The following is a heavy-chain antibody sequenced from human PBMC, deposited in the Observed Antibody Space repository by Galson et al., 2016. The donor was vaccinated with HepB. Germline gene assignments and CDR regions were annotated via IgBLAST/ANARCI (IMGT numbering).Heavy chain of an antibody. Sequence: SLRLSCAASGFTFSSYAMGWLRWALGKGLECVATISTAGGYAYYADSVKGRLTISRDNSKNTLYLQINSLRAEDTAIYYCAKRSPYYFDYWGQGTQVTVSS. D-gene: IGHD3-10*01. J-gene: IGHJ4*02. V-gene: IGHV3-23*01. CDR2: ISTAGGYA. CDR3: AKRSPYYFDY. CDR1: GFTFSSYA.